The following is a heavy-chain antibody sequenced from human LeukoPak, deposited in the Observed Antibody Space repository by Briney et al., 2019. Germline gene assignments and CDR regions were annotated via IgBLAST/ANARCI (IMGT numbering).Heavy chain of an antibody. J-gene: IGHJ4*02. V-gene: IGHV3-23*01. Sequence: GGSLRVSCATSGFTFSNYAVSWVRQAPGKGLEWVSSISGSGGTTYYADSVKGRFTISRDNSKNTLYLQMNSLRAEDTAVYYCAKDPYRASSGLVDYWGQGTLVTVSS. CDR1: GFTFSNYA. CDR2: ISGSGGTT. D-gene: IGHD5-12*01. CDR3: AKDPYRASSGLVDY.